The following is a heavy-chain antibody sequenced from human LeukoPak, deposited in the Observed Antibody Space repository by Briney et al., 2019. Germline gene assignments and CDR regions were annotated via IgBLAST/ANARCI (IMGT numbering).Heavy chain of an antibody. CDR2: INPSGGST. J-gene: IGHJ6*03. D-gene: IGHD6-19*01. CDR1: GYTFTSYY. V-gene: IGHV1-46*01. Sequence: GASVKVSCKASGYTFTSYYMHWVRQAPGQGLEWMGIINPSGGSTSYAQKFQGRVTMTRDMSTSTVYMELSSLRSEDTAVYYCARRIAVADTNYYYYYMDVWGKGTTVTVSS. CDR3: ARRIAVADTNYYYYYMDV.